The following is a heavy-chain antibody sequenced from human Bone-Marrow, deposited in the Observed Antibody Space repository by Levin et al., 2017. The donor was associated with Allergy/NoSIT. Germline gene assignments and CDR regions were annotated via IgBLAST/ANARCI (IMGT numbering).Heavy chain of an antibody. CDR3: ALDQFAIGFDY. CDR1: GFRFSNYW. Sequence: GGSLRLSCAASGFRFSNYWMSWVRQAPGKGLEWVATIKQDGSEKYYLDSVKGRFTISRDNAKNSLYLQMNSLRAEDTAVYYCALDQFAIGFDYWGPGTLVTVSS. V-gene: IGHV3-7*01. D-gene: IGHD2-21*01. CDR2: IKQDGSEK. J-gene: IGHJ4*02.